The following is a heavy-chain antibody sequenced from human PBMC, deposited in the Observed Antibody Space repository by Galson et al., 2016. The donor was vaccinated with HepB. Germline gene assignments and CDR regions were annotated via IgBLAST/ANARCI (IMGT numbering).Heavy chain of an antibody. CDR3: AEDGCTSTSCYSY. V-gene: IGHV3-23*01. D-gene: IGHD2-2*01. CDR1: GFAFSNYA. CDR2: IFVGGDRT. J-gene: IGHJ4*02. Sequence: SLRLSCAASGFAFSNYAMSWVRQAPGKGLEWVSLIFVGGDRTFSADPVRGRFAISRDNSKNTLYLQISSLRADDSAVYYCAEDGCTSTSCYSYWGQGTLVTVSS.